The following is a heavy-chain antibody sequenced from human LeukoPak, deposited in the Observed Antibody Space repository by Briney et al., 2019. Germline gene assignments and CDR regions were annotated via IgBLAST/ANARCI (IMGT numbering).Heavy chain of an antibody. V-gene: IGHV3-23*01. CDR2: ISGSGRST. CDR3: AKTSDGDWSPPNDY. J-gene: IGHJ4*02. Sequence: GWALRLSCAASGFTFSNSAMSWVRQAPGKGLEWVSAISGSGRSTFYADSVKGRFAISRDNSKNTVYLQMIRLRAEDTALYYCAKTSDGDWSPPNDYWGQGTLVTVSS. D-gene: IGHD3-9*01. CDR1: GFTFSNSA.